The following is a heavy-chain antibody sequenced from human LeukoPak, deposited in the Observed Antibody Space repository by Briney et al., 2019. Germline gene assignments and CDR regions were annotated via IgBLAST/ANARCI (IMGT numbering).Heavy chain of an antibody. CDR2: INHSGST. CDR3: ARGVIVVVPAARVHNWFYP. V-gene: IGHV4-34*01. CDR1: GGSFSGYY. J-gene: IGHJ5*02. Sequence: NTSETLSLTCAVYGGSFSGYYWSWIRQPPGKGLEWIGEINHSGSTNYNPSLKSRVTISVDTSKNQFSLKLSSVTAADTAVYYCARGVIVVVPAARVHNWFYPWGQGTLVTVSS. D-gene: IGHD2-2*01.